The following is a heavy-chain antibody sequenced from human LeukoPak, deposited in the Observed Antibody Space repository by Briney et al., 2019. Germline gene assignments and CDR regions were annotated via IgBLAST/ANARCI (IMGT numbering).Heavy chain of an antibody. CDR2: ISDSGDIT. CDR3: AKDRRGGSYYAATLDI. CDR1: GFTFSSYA. V-gene: IGHV3-23*01. D-gene: IGHD1-26*01. J-gene: IGHJ3*02. Sequence: GGSLRLSCAASGFTFSSYAMSWVRQAPGKGLEWVSGISDSGDITYYADSVKGRFTISRDNSKNTLYLQMNSLRVEGTAVYYCAKDRRGGSYYAATLDIWGQGTMVTVSS.